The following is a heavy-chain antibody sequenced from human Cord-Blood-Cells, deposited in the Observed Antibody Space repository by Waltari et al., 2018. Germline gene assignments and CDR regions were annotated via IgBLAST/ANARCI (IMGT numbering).Heavy chain of an antibody. CDR2: IYYSGST. J-gene: IGHJ4*02. D-gene: IGHD5-18*01. Sequence: QLQLQESGPGLVKPSETLSLTCTVSGGSISSSSYYWGWIRQPPGKVLGWIGSIYYSGSTYYIPSIRSRVTISVVTSKNDFSLKLSSATAANTAVYYCARQLSYDQYPEYYFGCWGQGTLVTVSS. V-gene: IGHV4-39*01. CDR1: GGSISSSSYY. CDR3: ARQLSYDQYPEYYFGC.